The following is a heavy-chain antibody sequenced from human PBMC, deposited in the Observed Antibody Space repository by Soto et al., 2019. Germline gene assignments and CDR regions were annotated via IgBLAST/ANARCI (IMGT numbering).Heavy chain of an antibody. D-gene: IGHD1-26*01. J-gene: IGHJ4*02. CDR2: ISPHKGDT. V-gene: IGHV1-18*01. CDR1: GYSFSSIG. CDR3: ARDIIRSGSTIYFDY. Sequence: ASVKVSCKTSGYSFSSIGISWVRQAPGQGLEWMGWISPHKGDTYYAQRLQGRVTMTTDTSTGTAYMELRSLRSDDTAVYYCARDIIRSGSTIYFDYWGQGSLVTVSS.